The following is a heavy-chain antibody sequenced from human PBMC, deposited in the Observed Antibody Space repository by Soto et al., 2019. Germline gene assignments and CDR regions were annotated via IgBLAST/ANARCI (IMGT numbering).Heavy chain of an antibody. CDR3: XXXXXXXXXXXLFDY. J-gene: IGHJ4*02. V-gene: IGHV3-30*03. CDR2: MSSDGSKI. CDR1: GFDFTYYA. Sequence: QVQLVESGGGAVQPGESLRLSCVASGFDFTYYAMHWVRQAPGKGLESVAVMSSDGSKIHHTDSVKGRFTISRDNSKXXXXXXXXXXXXXXXXXXXXXXXXXXXXXXXLFDYWGQGTLVSVSS.